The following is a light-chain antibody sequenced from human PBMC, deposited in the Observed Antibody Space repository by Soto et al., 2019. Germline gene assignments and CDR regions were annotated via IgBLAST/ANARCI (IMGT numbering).Light chain of an antibody. CDR2: ANN. Sequence: QSVLTQPPSVSGAPGQRVSISCAFSSSNIGAGYDVHWYQHLPGTAPKLLIYANNNRPSGVPDRFSGSKSGTSASLAITGLQAEDEADYYCQSYDSSRSPLYVFGTGTKVTVL. CDR3: QSYDSSRSPLYV. CDR1: SSNIGAGYD. J-gene: IGLJ1*01. V-gene: IGLV1-40*01.